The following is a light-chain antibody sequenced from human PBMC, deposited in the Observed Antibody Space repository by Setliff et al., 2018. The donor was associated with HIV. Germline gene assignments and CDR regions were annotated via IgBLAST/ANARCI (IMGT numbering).Light chain of an antibody. CDR2: EVS. Sequence: QSALTQPASVSGSPGQSITVSCTGTSSDLGDYNYVSWYQQHPGKAPKLIIYEVSNRPSGVSNRFSGSKSGNTASLTISGLQPEDGADYYCSSYTNSVTVVFGTGTKVTVL. V-gene: IGLV2-14*01. J-gene: IGLJ1*01. CDR1: SSDLGDYNY. CDR3: SSYTNSVTVV.